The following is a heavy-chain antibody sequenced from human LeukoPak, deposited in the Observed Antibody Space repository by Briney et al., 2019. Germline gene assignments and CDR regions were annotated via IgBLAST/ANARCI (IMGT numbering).Heavy chain of an antibody. CDR1: GGSISSYY. D-gene: IGHD4-11*01. Sequence: PSETLSLTCTVSGGSISSYYWSWIRQPPGKGLEWIGYIYYSGSTNYNPSLKSRVTISVDTSKHQFSLKLSSVTAADTAVYYCAREDYSYPTSGPFDSWGQGTLVTVSS. J-gene: IGHJ5*01. V-gene: IGHV4-59*12. CDR2: IYYSGST. CDR3: AREDYSYPTSGPFDS.